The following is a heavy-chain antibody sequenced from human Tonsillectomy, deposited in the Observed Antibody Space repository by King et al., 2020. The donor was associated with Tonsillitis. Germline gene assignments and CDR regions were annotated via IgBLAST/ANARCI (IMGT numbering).Heavy chain of an antibody. CDR3: ARDRWSSSSRTFDY. Sequence: VQLVESGGGLVQPGGSLRLSCAASGFSFRSHWMTWVLQAPGKGLEWVSNIKHDGSEKYYVDSVTGRFTISRDNAENSLFLQMNSLRADDTAVYYCARDRWSSSSRTFDYWGQGTLVTVSS. CDR2: IKHDGSEK. J-gene: IGHJ4*02. CDR1: GFSFRSHW. V-gene: IGHV3-7*01. D-gene: IGHD6-6*01.